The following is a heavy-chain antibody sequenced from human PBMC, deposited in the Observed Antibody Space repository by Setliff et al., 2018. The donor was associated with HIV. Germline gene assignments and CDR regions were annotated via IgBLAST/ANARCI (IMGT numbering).Heavy chain of an antibody. J-gene: IGHJ4*02. CDR3: ARGTTSITFDY. CDR1: GSSFSSGIYY. D-gene: IGHD1-1*01. Sequence: SETLSLTCYVSGSSFSSGIYYWTWIRQQPGKGLEWIGYISYSGSTYYNPSLKSRLTMSIDTSKSHFSLNLNSVTAADTAVYYCARGTTSITFDYWSQGTLVTVSS. CDR2: ISYSGST. V-gene: IGHV4-31*03.